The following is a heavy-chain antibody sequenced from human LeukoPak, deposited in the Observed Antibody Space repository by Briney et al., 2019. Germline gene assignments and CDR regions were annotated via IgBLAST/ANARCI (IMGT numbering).Heavy chain of an antibody. V-gene: IGHV3-23*01. CDR2: IGDSGDAT. Sequence: GGSLRLSCAASGFTFRTYAMGWVRQPPGKGREWVSAIGDSGDATYYAGSVKGRFTISRDNSKNTLYLQMSSLRAEDTALYYCATSFNWNYDHWGQGTLVTVSS. CDR3: ATSFNWNYDH. CDR1: GFTFRTYA. J-gene: IGHJ5*02. D-gene: IGHD1-7*01.